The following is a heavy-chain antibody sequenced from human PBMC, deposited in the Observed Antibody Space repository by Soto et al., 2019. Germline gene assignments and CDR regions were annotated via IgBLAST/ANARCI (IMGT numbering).Heavy chain of an antibody. CDR1: GGSISSYY. V-gene: IGHV4-59*01. D-gene: IGHD6-19*01. CDR3: ARAVGSSGWYLNFDY. Sequence: SETLSLTCTVSGGSISSYYWSWIRQPPGKGLEWIGYIYYSGSTNYNPSLKSRVTISVDTSKDQFSLTLSSVTAADTAVYYCARAVGSSGWYLNFDYWGQGTLVTVSS. J-gene: IGHJ4*02. CDR2: IYYSGST.